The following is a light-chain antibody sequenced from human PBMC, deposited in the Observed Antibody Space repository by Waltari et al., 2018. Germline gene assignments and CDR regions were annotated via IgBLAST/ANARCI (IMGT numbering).Light chain of an antibody. J-gene: IGLJ3*02. V-gene: IGLV2-23*02. CDR1: SSDIGRYDI. CDR2: DVS. Sequence: QSALTQPAAVSGSPGQSVTISCTGASSDIGRYDIVSWYQQHPGSAPKLVISDVSKRPSGVSDRFSGSKSGDTASLTISGLQFEDEADYYCCSYAGNYVWVFGGGTRLTVL. CDR3: CSYAGNYVWV.